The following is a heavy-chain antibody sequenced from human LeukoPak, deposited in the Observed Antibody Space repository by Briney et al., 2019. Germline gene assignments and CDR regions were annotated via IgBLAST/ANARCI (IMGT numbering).Heavy chain of an antibody. CDR1: GFTFSIYA. CDR3: ARGRPPYY. J-gene: IGHJ4*02. V-gene: IGHV3-48*01. Sequence: PGGSLRLSCAASGFTFSIYAMSWVRQAPGKGLERVSSFSSSSSTIYYADSVKGRFTISRNNAKNSLYLQMNSLRAEDTAVYYCARGRPPYYWGQGTLVTVSS. CDR2: FSSSSSTI.